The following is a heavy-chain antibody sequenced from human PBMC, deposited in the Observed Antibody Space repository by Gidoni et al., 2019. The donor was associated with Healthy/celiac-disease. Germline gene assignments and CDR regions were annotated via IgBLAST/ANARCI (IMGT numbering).Heavy chain of an antibody. Sequence: VQLQESGPGLVKPSENLSLTCAVSGYPISSGYYWGWIRQPPGKGLEWIGSIYHSGSTYYNPSLKSRVTISVDTSKNQFSLKLSSVTAADTAVYYCARAIAAADAYWYFDLWGRGTLVTVSS. CDR1: GYPISSGYY. D-gene: IGHD6-13*01. V-gene: IGHV4-38-2*01. CDR3: ARAIAAADAYWYFDL. CDR2: IYHSGST. J-gene: IGHJ2*01.